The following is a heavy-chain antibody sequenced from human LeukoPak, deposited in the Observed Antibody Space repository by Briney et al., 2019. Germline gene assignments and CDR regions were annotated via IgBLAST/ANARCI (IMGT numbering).Heavy chain of an antibody. D-gene: IGHD7-27*01. CDR3: ARRLLLGIAYYYGMDV. CDR1: GGSFSGYY. CDR2: INHSGST. Sequence: ASETLSLTCAVYGGSFSGYYWSWIRQPPGKGLEWIGEINHSGSTNYNPSLKSRVTISVDTSKNQFSLKLSSVTAADTAVYYCARRLLLGIAYYYGMDVWGQGTTVTVSS. J-gene: IGHJ6*02. V-gene: IGHV4-34*01.